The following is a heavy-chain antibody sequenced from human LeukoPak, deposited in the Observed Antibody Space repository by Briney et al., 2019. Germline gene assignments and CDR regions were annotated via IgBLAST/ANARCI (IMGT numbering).Heavy chain of an antibody. Sequence: SVTLSLTRTVSGDSIRSYYWSCIRQPPGKGLEGRGYIYYSGSTNYSPSLKSQGTISEEPSKNQFSLKLDSLDAADPAVYYCAGHPIRYGMDVWGRGTRVTVSS. CDR3: AGHPIRYGMDV. V-gene: IGHV4-59*08. CDR1: GDSIRSYY. J-gene: IGHJ6*02. CDR2: IYYSGST.